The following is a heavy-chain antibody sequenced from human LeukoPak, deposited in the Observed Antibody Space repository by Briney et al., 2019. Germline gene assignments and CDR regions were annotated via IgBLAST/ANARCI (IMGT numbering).Heavy chain of an antibody. J-gene: IGHJ4*02. CDR1: GFTFSEDY. D-gene: IGHD3-10*02. Sequence: GGSLRLSCAASGFTFSEDYMTWIRQTPGKGLEWVSFISNSGTIVYYAESVKGRFTISRDNAKNSLYLQMNSLRVEDTAVYYCARLAPGGRRTLFGGQGTLVTVSS. CDR3: ARLAPGGRRTLF. V-gene: IGHV3-11*04. CDR2: ISNSGTIV.